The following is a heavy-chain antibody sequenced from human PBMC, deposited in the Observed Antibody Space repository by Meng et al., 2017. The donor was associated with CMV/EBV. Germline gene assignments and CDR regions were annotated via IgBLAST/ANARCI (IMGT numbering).Heavy chain of an antibody. CDR3: ARGFNDFWSGYYYNWFDP. V-gene: IGHV1-8*03. Sequence: ASVKVSCKASGYTFTSYDINWVRQATGQGLEWMGWMNPNSGSTGYAQKFQGRVTITRNTSISTAYMELSSLRSEDTAVYYCARGFNDFWSGYYYNWFDPWGQGTLVTVSS. CDR1: GYTFTSYD. CDR2: MNPNSGST. D-gene: IGHD3-3*01. J-gene: IGHJ5*02.